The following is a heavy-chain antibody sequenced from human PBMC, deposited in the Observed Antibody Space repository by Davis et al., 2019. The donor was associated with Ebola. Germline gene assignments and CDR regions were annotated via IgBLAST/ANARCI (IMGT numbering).Heavy chain of an antibody. CDR3: ARGILYYYYMDV. CDR2: ISGSGGST. Sequence: GESLKISCAASGFTFSSYAMSWVRQAPGKGLEWVSAISGSGGSTYYADSVKGRFTISRDNSKNTLYLQMNSLRAEDTAVYYCARGILYYYYMDVWGKGTTVTVSS. V-gene: IGHV3-23*01. J-gene: IGHJ6*03. CDR1: GFTFSSYA.